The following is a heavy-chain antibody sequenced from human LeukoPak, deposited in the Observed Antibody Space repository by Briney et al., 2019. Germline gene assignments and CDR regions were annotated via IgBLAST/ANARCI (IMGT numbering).Heavy chain of an antibody. CDR3: AKDGSYDSSGYREYFQH. CDR2: ISYDGSNK. CDR1: GFTFSSYC. D-gene: IGHD3-22*01. J-gene: IGHJ1*01. Sequence: PGGSLRLSCAASGFTFSSYCMHWVRQAPGKGLEWVAVISYDGSNKYYADSVKGRFTISRDNSKNTLYLQMNSLRAEDTAVYYCAKDGSYDSSGYREYFQHWGQGNLVTVSS. V-gene: IGHV3-30*18.